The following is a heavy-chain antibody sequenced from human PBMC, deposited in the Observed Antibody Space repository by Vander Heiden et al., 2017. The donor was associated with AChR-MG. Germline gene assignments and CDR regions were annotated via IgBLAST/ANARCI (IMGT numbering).Heavy chain of an antibody. CDR3: ARDSYSTGRQYVNYYYYTDV. CDR2: IIPIFGTI. J-gene: IGHJ6*03. CDR1: GGTFSSYA. Sequence: LVQSGAEVREPGSTVKISCKASGGTFSSYAFNWVRQAPGQGLEWVGGIIPIFGTIKYSQKFQGRGTMIADKSTATAYMELSSLTSDDTAIYFCARDSYSTGRQYVNYYYYTDVWGKGTTVTVS. V-gene: IGHV1-69*06. D-gene: IGHD2-8*02.